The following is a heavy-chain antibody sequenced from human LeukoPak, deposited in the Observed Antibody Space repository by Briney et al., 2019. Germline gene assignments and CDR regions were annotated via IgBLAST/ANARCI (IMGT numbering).Heavy chain of an antibody. CDR3: TTDPVDKKDEDEPD. J-gene: IGHJ4*02. Sequence: KTGGSLRLSCAASGFTFSSYGMHWVRQAPGKGLEWVGRIKSKTDGGTTDYAAPVKGRFTISRDDSKNTLYLQMNSLKTEDTAVYYCTTDPVDKKDEDEPDLGQGTLVTVSS. D-gene: IGHD1-14*01. V-gene: IGHV3-15*01. CDR1: GFTFSSYG. CDR2: IKSKTDGGTT.